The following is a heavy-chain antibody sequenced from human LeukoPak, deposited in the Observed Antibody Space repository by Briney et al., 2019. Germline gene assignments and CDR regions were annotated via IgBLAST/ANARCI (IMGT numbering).Heavy chain of an antibody. CDR1: GFTFSSYS. Sequence: GGSLRLSCAASGFTFSSYSMNWVRQAPGKGLEWVSYISSSSSTIYYADSVKGRFTISRDDAKNSLYLQMNSLRDEDTAVYYCARACSSTSCPSVVFYYYGMDVWGQGTTVTVSS. V-gene: IGHV3-48*02. CDR3: ARACSSTSCPSVVFYYYGMDV. CDR2: ISSSSSTI. J-gene: IGHJ6*02. D-gene: IGHD2-2*01.